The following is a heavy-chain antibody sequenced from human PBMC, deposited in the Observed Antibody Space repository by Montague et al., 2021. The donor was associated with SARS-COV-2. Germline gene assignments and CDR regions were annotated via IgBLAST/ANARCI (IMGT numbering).Heavy chain of an antibody. CDR1: DDSFSHYF. D-gene: IGHD6-13*01. J-gene: IGHJ1*01. CDR2: IYNRGTT. V-gene: IGHV4-59*01. CDR3: ARVGTGYSSNLPSYFQH. Sequence: SETLSLTCTVSDDSFSHYFWSWIRQPPGKGLEWIGNIYNRGTTNYNPALKSRVSLPIDKSKNQLSLNLTSVTAADTAVYYCARVGTGYSSNLPSYFQHWGQGTLVTVSS.